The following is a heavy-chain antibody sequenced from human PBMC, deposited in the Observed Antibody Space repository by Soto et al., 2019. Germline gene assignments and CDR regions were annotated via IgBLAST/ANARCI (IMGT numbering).Heavy chain of an antibody. J-gene: IGHJ3*01. CDR3: VSDYISDCDF. CDR2: ISIGSGSI. V-gene: IGHV3-48*02. D-gene: IGHD2-21*01. Sequence: EVQLVESGGGLVQPGGSRRVSCAASGFSFSTSAMNWVRQAPGKGLELVSYISIGSGSIFYADSVKGRFTISRDDAKNSLYMQMNPLRDKDTAVYYCVSDYISDCDFWGQGTMVTVAS. CDR1: GFSFSTSA.